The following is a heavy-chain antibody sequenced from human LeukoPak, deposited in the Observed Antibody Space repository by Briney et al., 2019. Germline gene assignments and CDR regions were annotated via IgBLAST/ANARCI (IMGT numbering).Heavy chain of an antibody. J-gene: IGHJ4*02. CDR2: IRYDGSDK. V-gene: IGHV3-30*02. CDR3: AKVLRGITMFGVPDV. Sequence: PGGSLRLSCAASGFTFSSYWMHWVRQAPGKGLEWVAFIRYDGSDKNYADSVKGRFTISRDNSKNTLSLQMNGLRAEDTAVYYCAKVLRGITMFGVPDVWGQGTLVTVSS. D-gene: IGHD3-3*01. CDR1: GFTFSSYW.